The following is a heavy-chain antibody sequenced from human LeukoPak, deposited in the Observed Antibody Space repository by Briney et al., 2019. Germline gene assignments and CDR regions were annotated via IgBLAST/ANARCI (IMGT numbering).Heavy chain of an antibody. Sequence: SVKVSCKASGGNFGNYVIHWVRQAPGQGLEWMGRITPFFGVANYAQTFQDRVTFTADKITNTAYMQISSLKSEDTAVYSCARDTNEEYSSSSDGLAVWGQGTTVTVSS. J-gene: IGHJ6*02. CDR3: ARDTNEEYSSSSDGLAV. V-gene: IGHV1-69*04. D-gene: IGHD6-6*01. CDR1: GGNFGNYV. CDR2: ITPFFGVA.